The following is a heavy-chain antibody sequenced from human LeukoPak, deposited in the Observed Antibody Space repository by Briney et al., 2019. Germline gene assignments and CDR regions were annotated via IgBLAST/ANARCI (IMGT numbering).Heavy chain of an antibody. D-gene: IGHD1-26*01. Sequence: GGSLRLSWAASGFTFSSYWMSWVRQAPGKGLEWVANIKQDGSEKDYVDSVKGRFTISRDNAKNSLYLQMTSLRPEDTAFYYCAKDRPEATTLHHFDYWGLGMLVTVSS. CDR2: IKQDGSEK. CDR1: GFTFSSYW. J-gene: IGHJ4*02. V-gene: IGHV3-7*03. CDR3: AKDRPEATTLHHFDY.